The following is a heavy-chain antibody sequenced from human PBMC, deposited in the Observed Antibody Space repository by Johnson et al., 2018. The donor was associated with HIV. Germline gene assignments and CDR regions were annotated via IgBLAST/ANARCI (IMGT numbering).Heavy chain of an antibody. V-gene: IGHV3-23*04. D-gene: IGHD1-26*01. CDR2: ISGSGGST. Sequence: VQLVESGGGLVQPGGSLRLSCAASGFTFSSYAMSWVRQAPGKGLEWVSAISGSGGSTYYADSVKGRFPISRDNSKNTRYLHMNSLRAEDTAVNYCAKECSGGYSAVVAFGIWGQGTMVTVSS. CDR3: AKECSGGYSAVVAFGI. CDR1: GFTFSSYA. J-gene: IGHJ3*02.